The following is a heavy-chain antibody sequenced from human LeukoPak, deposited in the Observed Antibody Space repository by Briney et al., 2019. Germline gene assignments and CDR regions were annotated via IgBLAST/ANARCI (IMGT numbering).Heavy chain of an antibody. Sequence: SETLSLTCTVSGGSISSYYWSWIRQPPGKGLEWIGYIYYSGSTNYNPSLKSRVIISVDTSKNQFSLKLSSVTAADTAVYYCARGAAYYYDSSGYPDFDYWGQGTLVTVSS. J-gene: IGHJ4*02. D-gene: IGHD3-22*01. V-gene: IGHV4-59*12. CDR1: GGSISSYY. CDR2: IYYSGST. CDR3: ARGAAYYYDSSGYPDFDY.